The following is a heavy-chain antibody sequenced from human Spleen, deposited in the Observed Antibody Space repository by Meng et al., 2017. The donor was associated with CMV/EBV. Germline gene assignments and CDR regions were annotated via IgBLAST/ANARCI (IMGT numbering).Heavy chain of an antibody. V-gene: IGHV3-15*01. J-gene: IGHJ4*02. CDR3: TTDLKEFWSGYYDFDY. D-gene: IGHD3-3*01. Sequence: GGSLRLSCAASGFIFSDGWMSWVRQTPGKGLEWVGRIKSKADGGTTDYAASVKGRFSISRDDSTSTLYLQMNSLRTEDTAVYYCTTDLKEFWSGYYDFDYWGQGTLVTVSS. CDR2: IKSKADGGTT. CDR1: GFIFSDGW.